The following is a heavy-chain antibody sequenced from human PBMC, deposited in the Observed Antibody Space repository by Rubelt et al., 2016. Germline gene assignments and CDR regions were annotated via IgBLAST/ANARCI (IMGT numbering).Heavy chain of an antibody. CDR3: ARGAHLDGYNWRGKGDY. CDR1: GGTFNSYA. D-gene: IGHD5-24*01. CDR2: INAGDGNT. Sequence: VKKPGSSVKVTCKASGGTFNSYAINWVRQAPGQRLEWMGWINAGDGNTKYSQNFQGRVTITRDTSASTGYMELSSLRSDDTAVYYCARGAHLDGYNWRGKGDYWGLGTLVTVSS. V-gene: IGHV1-3*01. J-gene: IGHJ4*02.